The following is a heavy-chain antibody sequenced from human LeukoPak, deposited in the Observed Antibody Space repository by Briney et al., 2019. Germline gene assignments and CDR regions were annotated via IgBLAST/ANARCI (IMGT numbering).Heavy chain of an antibody. CDR2: ISAYNGNT. CDR3: AREIAVAQYYFDY. V-gene: IGHV1-18*01. CDR1: GYTFTSYG. J-gene: IGHJ4*02. Sequence: ASVNLSCTASGYTFTSYGISWVRQAPGQGLEWMGWISAYNGNTNYAQKLEGRVTMTTNTSTSTAYMELRSPRSDDTAVYYCAREIAVAQYYFDYWGQGTLVTVSS. D-gene: IGHD6-19*01.